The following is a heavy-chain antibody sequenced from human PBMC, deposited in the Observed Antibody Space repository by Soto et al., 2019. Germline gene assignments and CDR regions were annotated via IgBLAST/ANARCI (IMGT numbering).Heavy chain of an antibody. V-gene: IGHV1-18*01. J-gene: IGHJ6*02. CDR1: GYTFTSYG. CDR2: ISAYNGNT. D-gene: IGHD3-16*01. Sequence: QVQLVQSGAEVKKPGASVKVSCKASGYTFTSYGISWVRQAPGQGLEWMGWISAYNGNTNYAQKLQGRVTITSDTSRSKAYMEVRRLISDGTAEYYCASEGHGVDYDGMDVWGQGTTVTVSS. CDR3: ASEGHGVDYDGMDV.